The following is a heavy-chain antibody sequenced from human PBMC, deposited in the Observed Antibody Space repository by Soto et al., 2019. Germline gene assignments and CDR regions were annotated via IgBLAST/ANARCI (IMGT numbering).Heavy chain of an antibody. V-gene: IGHV3-11*06. CDR1: GFTFSDYF. D-gene: IGHD3-22*01. J-gene: IGHJ3*02. Sequence: PGGSLRLSCAASGFTFSDYFMSWIRQAPGKGLEWVSHISSTSDFTNYADSVKGRFTISRDDAQNSLHLQMTGLRAEDTAVYFCVRDYYDTSGYPNTFDMWGQGTMVTVSS. CDR2: ISSTSDFT. CDR3: VRDYYDTSGYPNTFDM.